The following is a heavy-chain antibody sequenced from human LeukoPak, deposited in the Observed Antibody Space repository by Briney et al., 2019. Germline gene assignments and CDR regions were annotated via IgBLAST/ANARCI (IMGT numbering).Heavy chain of an antibody. D-gene: IGHD6-13*01. CDR1: GYTFTGYY. V-gene: IGHV1-2*06. J-gene: IGHJ4*02. CDR3: ARDDRTIAAAGTPDY. CDR2: INPNSGGT. Sequence: GASVKVSCKASGYTFTGYYMHWVRQAPGQGLEWMGRINPNSGGTNYAQKFQGRVTMTRDTSISTAYMELSRLRSDDTAVYSCARDDRTIAAAGTPDYWGQGTLVTVSS.